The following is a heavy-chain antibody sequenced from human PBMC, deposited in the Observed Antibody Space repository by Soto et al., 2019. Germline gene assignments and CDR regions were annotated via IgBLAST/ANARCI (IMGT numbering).Heavy chain of an antibody. V-gene: IGHV2-5*02. CDR3: AHRHRQYTWNYVYFDY. J-gene: IGHJ4*02. D-gene: IGHD1-7*01. CDR1: GFSLSTSGVG. Sequence: QITLKESGPTLVKPTQTLTLTCTFSGFSLSTSGVGVGWIRQPPGKALEWLGIIYWDDDKRYSPSLRSRLTFTKDTSKNQVVLTMSNMDPVDTATYYCAHRHRQYTWNYVYFDYWSQGTLVTVSS. CDR2: IYWDDDK.